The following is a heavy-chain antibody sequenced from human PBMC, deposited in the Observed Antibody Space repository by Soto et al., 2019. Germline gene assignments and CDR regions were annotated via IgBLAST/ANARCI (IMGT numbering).Heavy chain of an antibody. Sequence: GGSLRLSCAASGFTFSSYGMHWVRQAPGKGLEWVAVIWYDGSNKYYADSVKGRFTISRDNSKNTLYLQMNSLRAEDTAVYYCARETWIQLWLEGDYYYYHYYGMDVWGQGTTVTVSS. CDR3: ARETWIQLWLEGDYYYYHYYGMDV. CDR1: GFTFSSYG. CDR2: IWYDGSNK. V-gene: IGHV3-33*01. D-gene: IGHD5-18*01. J-gene: IGHJ6*02.